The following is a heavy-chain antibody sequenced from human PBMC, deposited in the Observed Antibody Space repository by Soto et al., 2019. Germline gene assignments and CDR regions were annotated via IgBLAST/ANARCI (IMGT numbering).Heavy chain of an antibody. V-gene: IGHV4-31*03. D-gene: IGHD1-7*01. CDR2: IYYSGST. Sequence: PSETLSLTCTVSGGSISSGGYYWSWIRQHPGKGLEWIGYIYYSGSTYYNPSLKSRVTISVDTSKNQFSLKLSSVTAADTAVYYCASGITGTTEWFDPWGQGTLVTVSS. J-gene: IGHJ5*02. CDR1: GGSISSGGYY. CDR3: ASGITGTTEWFDP.